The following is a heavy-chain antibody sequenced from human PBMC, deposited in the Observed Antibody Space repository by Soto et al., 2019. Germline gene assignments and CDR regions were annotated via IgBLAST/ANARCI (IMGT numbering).Heavy chain of an antibody. CDR2: ISGSSSYI. CDR3: ARDATGDDDAFDI. J-gene: IGHJ3*02. Sequence: GGSLRLSCAASGFSFSSYNMNWVRQAPGKGLEWVSYISGSSSYIFYGDSVKGRFTISRDNAKNSLYLQMSSLRAEDTAMYYCARDATGDDDAFDIWGQGTMVTVSS. V-gene: IGHV3-21*01. CDR1: GFSFSSYN. D-gene: IGHD2-21*01.